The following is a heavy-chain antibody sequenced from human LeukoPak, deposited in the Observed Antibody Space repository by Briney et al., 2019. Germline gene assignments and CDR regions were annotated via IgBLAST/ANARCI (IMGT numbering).Heavy chain of an antibody. CDR1: GLTFSSHW. CDR3: ARRIAAAAAPYYFDY. J-gene: IGHJ4*02. Sequence: GGSLRLSCAASGLTFSSHWMHWVRQAPGKGLLWVSRTNSDGSSTSYADSVKGRFTISRDNAKNTLYLQMNSLRAEDTAVYYCARRIAAAAAPYYFDYWGQGTLVTVSS. D-gene: IGHD6-13*01. V-gene: IGHV3-74*01. CDR2: TNSDGSST.